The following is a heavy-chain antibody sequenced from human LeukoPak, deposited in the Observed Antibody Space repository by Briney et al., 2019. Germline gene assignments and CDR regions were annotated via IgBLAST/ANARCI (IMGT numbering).Heavy chain of an antibody. CDR1: GYTFTSYG. D-gene: IGHD4-17*01. CDR2: ISAYNGNT. J-gene: IGHJ5*02. V-gene: IGHV1-18*01. Sequence: AASVKVSCTASGYTFTSYGISWVRQAPGQGLEWMGWISAYNGNTNYAQKLQGRVTMTTDTSTSTAYMELRSLRSDDTAVYYCARVWEGYGDGSWFDPWGQGTLVTVSS. CDR3: ARVWEGYGDGSWFDP.